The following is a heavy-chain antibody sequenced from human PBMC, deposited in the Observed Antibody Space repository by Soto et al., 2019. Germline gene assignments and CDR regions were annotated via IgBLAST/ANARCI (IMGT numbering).Heavy chain of an antibody. Sequence: SETLSLTCTVSGGSVSSGDYYWSWIRQPPGKGLEWIGYIYYSGNTNYNPSLKSRVIISVDTSKNLFSLKLTSVTAADTAVYYCARIPVDTSMIYWLDPWGQGTLVTVSS. CDR2: IYYSGNT. D-gene: IGHD5-18*01. V-gene: IGHV4-61*08. CDR3: ARIPVDTSMIYWLDP. CDR1: GGSVSSGDYY. J-gene: IGHJ5*02.